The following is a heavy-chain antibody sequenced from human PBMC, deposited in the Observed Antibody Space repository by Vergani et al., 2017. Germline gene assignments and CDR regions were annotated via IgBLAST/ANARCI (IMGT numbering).Heavy chain of an antibody. CDR1: GFTFDDYG. D-gene: IGHD2-2*01. Sequence: EVQLVESGGGLVQPGRSLRLSCAASGFTFDDYGMHWVRQAPGKGLEWVSGISWNSGSIGYADSVKGRFTISRDNAKNSLYLQMNSLRAEDTALYYCAKDTKFDAARGAFDIWGQGTMVTVSS. J-gene: IGHJ3*02. CDR3: AKDTKFDAARGAFDI. CDR2: ISWNSGSI. V-gene: IGHV3-9*01.